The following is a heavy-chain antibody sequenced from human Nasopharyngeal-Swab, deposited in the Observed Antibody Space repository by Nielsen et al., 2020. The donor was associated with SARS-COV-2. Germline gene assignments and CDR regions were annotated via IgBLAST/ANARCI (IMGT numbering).Heavy chain of an antibody. D-gene: IGHD1-26*01. J-gene: IGHJ4*02. V-gene: IGHV1-24*01. CDR2: FDPEDGET. CDR3: TTVAGSYGRFDY. Sequence: SVKVSCKVFGYTLTELSMHWVRQAPGKGLEWVGGFDPEDGETIYAQKFQGRVTMTEDTSTDTAYMELSSLTSEDTAVYYCTTVAGSYGRFDYWGQGTLVTVSS. CDR1: GYTLTELS.